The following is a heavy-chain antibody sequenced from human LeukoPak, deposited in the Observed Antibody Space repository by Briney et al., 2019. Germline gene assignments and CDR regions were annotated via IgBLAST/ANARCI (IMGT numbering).Heavy chain of an antibody. CDR2: ITGNGGSV. J-gene: IGHJ4*02. CDR1: GFTFADYG. CDR3: ARDHVGSGYYYFHS. D-gene: IGHD3-22*01. V-gene: IGHV3-20*04. Sequence: GGSLRLSCAASGFTFADYGMSWVRQAPGKGLEGVSGITGNGGSVGYADAMKGRFTVSRDNAKNSLYLQMNSLRDEDTALYYCARDHVGSGYYYFHSWGQGTLVTVSS.